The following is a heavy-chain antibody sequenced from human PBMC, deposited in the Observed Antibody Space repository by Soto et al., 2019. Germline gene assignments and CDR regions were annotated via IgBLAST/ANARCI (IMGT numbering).Heavy chain of an antibody. CDR2: IGSSSATI. D-gene: IGHD5-18*01. Sequence: EVQLVESGGGLVQPGGSLRLSCAASGFTFSTDSMNWVRQAPGKGLEWVSYIGSSSATIYYADSVKGRLTVSRTNAKNSLYLQMNSLRAEDTAVYCCAIADSIWIPLGYYYYMDVWGRGTTVTVSS. CDR1: GFTFSTDS. CDR3: AIADSIWIPLGYYYYMDV. J-gene: IGHJ6*03. V-gene: IGHV3-48*01.